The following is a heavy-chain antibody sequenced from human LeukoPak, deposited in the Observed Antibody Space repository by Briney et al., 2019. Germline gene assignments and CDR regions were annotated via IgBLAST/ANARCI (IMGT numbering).Heavy chain of an antibody. CDR2: ISSSGSTI. D-gene: IGHD3-9*01. V-gene: IGHV3-48*03. CDR1: GFTFSNSA. J-gene: IGHJ4*02. Sequence: GRSLRLSCTASGFTFSNSAMYWVRQAPGKGLEWVSYISSSGSTIYYADSVKGRFTISRDNAKNSLYLQMNSLRAEDTAVYYCARDLGDDILTGYPRWGQGTLVTVSS. CDR3: ARDLGDDILTGYPR.